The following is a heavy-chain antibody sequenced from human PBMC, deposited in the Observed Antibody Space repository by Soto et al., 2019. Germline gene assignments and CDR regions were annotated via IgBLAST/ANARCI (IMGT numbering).Heavy chain of an antibody. Sequence: GGSLRLSCAASGFTVSSNYMSWVRQAPGKGLEWVSVIYSGGSTYYADSVKGRFTISRDNSKNTLFLQMNSLRAEDTAVYYCGRAVVAARPGCYYYYYMDVWGKGTTVTVSS. CDR2: IYSGGST. CDR3: GRAVVAARPGCYYYYYMDV. CDR1: GFTVSSNY. D-gene: IGHD6-6*01. V-gene: IGHV3-66*01. J-gene: IGHJ6*03.